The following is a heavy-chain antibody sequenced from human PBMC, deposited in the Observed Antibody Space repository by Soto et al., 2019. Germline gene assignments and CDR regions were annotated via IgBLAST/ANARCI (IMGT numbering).Heavy chain of an antibody. J-gene: IGHJ6*02. V-gene: IGHV1-24*01. Sequence: ASVKVSCKVSGYTLTELSMHWVRQAPGRGLEWMGGFDPEDGETIYAQKLQGRVTMTEDTSTDTAYMELSSLRSDDTAVYYCARHQYLAAAGTNPYYYYYYGLDVWGQGTTVTVSS. CDR1: GYTLTELS. CDR3: ARHQYLAAAGTNPYYYYYYGLDV. CDR2: FDPEDGET. D-gene: IGHD6-13*01.